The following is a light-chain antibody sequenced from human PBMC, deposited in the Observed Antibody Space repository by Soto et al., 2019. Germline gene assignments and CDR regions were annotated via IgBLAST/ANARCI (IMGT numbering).Light chain of an antibody. Sequence: VMTQSPATLSVSPGERATLSCWASETVATNLAWYQQKPGQAPRLLISGASTRAAGISDRFRGSGSGPEFTLTISSLRSEDSAIYYCQQYYEWPPMTFGQVTKVEI. V-gene: IGKV3-15*01. J-gene: IGKJ1*01. CDR1: ETVATN. CDR3: QQYYEWPPMT. CDR2: GAS.